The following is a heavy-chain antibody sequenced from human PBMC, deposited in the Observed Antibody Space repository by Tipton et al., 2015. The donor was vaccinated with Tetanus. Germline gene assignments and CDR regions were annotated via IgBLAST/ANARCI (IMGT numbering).Heavy chain of an antibody. CDR1: GFIVSSHY. D-gene: IGHD1-1*01. CDR3: ARRSLTNYGLDV. V-gene: IGHV3-74*02. CDR2: INPDERRT. Sequence: QLVQSGGGLIQPGGSLRLSCVASGFIVSSHYMHWVRQTPGKGLVWISRINPDERRTNYADSVKGRFTISRDHAKNTVYLQMNSLRAEDTAVYFCARRSLTNYGLDVWGQGTPVTVSS. J-gene: IGHJ6*02.